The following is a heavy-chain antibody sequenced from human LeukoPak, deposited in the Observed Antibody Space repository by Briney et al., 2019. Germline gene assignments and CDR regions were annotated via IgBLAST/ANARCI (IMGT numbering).Heavy chain of an antibody. CDR2: ISHEGSNQ. D-gene: IGHD6-19*01. Sequence: GRSLRLSCVASGFTFNIYGMHWVRQAPGKGLEWVAVISHEGSNQYYADSVKGRFTITRDNSKKTVFLQMNSLRAEDTAVYFCARELSSGLPENWGQGTLVTVSS. CDR3: ARELSSGLPEN. V-gene: IGHV3-30*03. J-gene: IGHJ4*02. CDR1: GFTFNIYG.